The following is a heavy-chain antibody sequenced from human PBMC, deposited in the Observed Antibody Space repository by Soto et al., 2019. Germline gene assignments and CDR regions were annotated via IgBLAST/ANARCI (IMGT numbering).Heavy chain of an antibody. V-gene: IGHV1-69*08. CDR1: GGTFSSYT. Sequence: QVQLVQSGAEVKKPGSSVKVSCKASGGTFSSYTISWVRQAPGQGLEWMGRIIPILGIANYAQKFQGRVTITADKSTSTAYMELSSLRSEDTAVYYCARDSDYYGSGAFDYWGQGTLVPVSS. J-gene: IGHJ4*02. CDR2: IIPILGIA. D-gene: IGHD3-10*01. CDR3: ARDSDYYGSGAFDY.